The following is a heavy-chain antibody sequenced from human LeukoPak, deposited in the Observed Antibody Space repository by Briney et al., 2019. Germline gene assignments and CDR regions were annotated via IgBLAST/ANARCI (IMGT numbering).Heavy chain of an antibody. Sequence: PSETLSLTCSVSGYSISRGYYWAWIRQPPGEGLECFARIFSAGNTHHNPSLKRRVTVSVDTYNNQLSLTLNSVTAADTALYYCARTRSPGYGGYDGFDPWGQGILVTVSS. CDR2: IFSAGNT. CDR1: GYSISRGYY. CDR3: ARTRSPGYGGYDGFDP. J-gene: IGHJ5*02. D-gene: IGHD5-12*01. V-gene: IGHV4-38-2*02.